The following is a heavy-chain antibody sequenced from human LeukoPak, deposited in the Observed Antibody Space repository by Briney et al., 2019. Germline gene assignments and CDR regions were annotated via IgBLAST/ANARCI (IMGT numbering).Heavy chain of an antibody. D-gene: IGHD6-19*01. CDR2: ISWNSGSI. Sequence: GRSLRLSCAASGFTFDDYAMHWVRQAPGKGLEWVSGISWNSGSIGYADSVKGRFTISRDNAKNSLYLQMNSLRAEDTALYYCAKALTPVSGWYYFDYWGQGTLVTVSS. CDR3: AKALTPVSGWYYFDY. J-gene: IGHJ4*02. CDR1: GFTFDDYA. V-gene: IGHV3-9*01.